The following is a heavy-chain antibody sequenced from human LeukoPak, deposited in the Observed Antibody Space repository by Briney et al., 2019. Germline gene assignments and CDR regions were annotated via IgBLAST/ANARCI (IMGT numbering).Heavy chain of an antibody. V-gene: IGHV3-30*02. CDR2: IRYDENNK. CDR1: GSTFSNYG. CDR3: AKDPKYYYGSGSYIVYNYYGMDV. Sequence: GGSLRLSCAASGSTFSNYGMHWVRQAPGKGLEWVAFIRYDENNKYYAHSVKGRFTISRDISKNTLYLQMNSLRAEDTAVYYCAKDPKYYYGSGSYIVYNYYGMDVWGQGTTVTVSS. D-gene: IGHD3-10*01. J-gene: IGHJ6*02.